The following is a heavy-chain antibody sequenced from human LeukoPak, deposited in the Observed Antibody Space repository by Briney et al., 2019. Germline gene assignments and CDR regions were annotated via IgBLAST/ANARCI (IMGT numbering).Heavy chain of an antibody. J-gene: IGHJ3*02. CDR3: PKSHYYDSSDQGETDAFDI. CDR1: GFTFSSYA. CDR2: ISGSGGST. V-gene: IGHV3-23*01. Sequence: PGGSLRLSCAASGFTFSSYAMSWVRQAPGKGLEWVSAISGSGGSTYYADSVKGRFTISRDNSKNTLYLQMNSLRAEDTAVYYCPKSHYYDSSDQGETDAFDIWGQGTMVTVSS. D-gene: IGHD3-22*01.